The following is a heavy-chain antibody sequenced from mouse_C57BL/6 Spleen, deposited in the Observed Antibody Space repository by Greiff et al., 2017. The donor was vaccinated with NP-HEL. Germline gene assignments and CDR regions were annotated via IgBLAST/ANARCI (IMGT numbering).Heavy chain of an antibody. D-gene: IGHD2-4*01. V-gene: IGHV14-1*01. CDR2: IDPEDGDT. CDR1: GFNIKDYY. J-gene: IGHJ3*01. CDR3: TYYDYDGFAY. Sequence: EVQLQQSGAELVRPGASVKLSCTASGFNIKDYYMHWVKQRPEQGLERIGRIDPEDGDTEYAPKFQGKATMTADTSSNTAYLQLSSLTSEDTAVYYCTYYDYDGFAYWGQGTLVTVSA.